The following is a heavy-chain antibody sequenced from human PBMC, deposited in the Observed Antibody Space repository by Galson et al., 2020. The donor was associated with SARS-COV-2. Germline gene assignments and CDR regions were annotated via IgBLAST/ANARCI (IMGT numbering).Heavy chain of an antibody. J-gene: IGHJ5*02. Sequence: GGSLRLSCAASGLIFSSYSMTWVRQAPGKGLEWVSYISSTGSAMYYEDPVKGRVTISRDNAKNSLYLQMDSLTTEDTAVYYCARETDDYTSSWYDHWGQGTLVTVSS. CDR3: ARETDDYTSSWYDH. D-gene: IGHD6-13*01. CDR1: GLIFSSYS. V-gene: IGHV3-48*01. CDR2: ISSTGSAM.